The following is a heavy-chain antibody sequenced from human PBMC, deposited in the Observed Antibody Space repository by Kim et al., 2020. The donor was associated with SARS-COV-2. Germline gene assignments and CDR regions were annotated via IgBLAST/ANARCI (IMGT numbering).Heavy chain of an antibody. D-gene: IGHD6-19*01. J-gene: IGHJ4*02. Sequence: GGSLRLSCAASGFTFSSYCMHWVRQAPGKGLVWVSRINSDGSSTNYADSVKGRFTISRDNAKNTLWLQMNSLRAEDTAVYYCARGYISAWTGACWGQGTLVTVSS. CDR1: GFTFSSYC. V-gene: IGHV3-74*01. CDR2: INSDGSST. CDR3: ARGYISAWTGAC.